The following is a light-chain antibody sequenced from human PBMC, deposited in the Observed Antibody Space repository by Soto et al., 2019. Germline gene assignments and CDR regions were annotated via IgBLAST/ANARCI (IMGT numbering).Light chain of an antibody. CDR1: SSDVGDYNY. CDR3: CSFAGSYTFWV. J-gene: IGLJ3*02. V-gene: IGLV2-11*01. Sequence: QSALPQPRSVSGSPGQSVTISCTGTSSDVGDYNYVSWYQQYPCKAPKLVIYDVSKRPSGVPDRFSGSKSGNTASLTISGLQAEDEADYYCCSFAGSYTFWVFGGGTQLTVL. CDR2: DVS.